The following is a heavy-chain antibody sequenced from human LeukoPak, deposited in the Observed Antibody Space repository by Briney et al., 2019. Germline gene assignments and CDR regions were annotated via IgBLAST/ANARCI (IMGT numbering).Heavy chain of an antibody. V-gene: IGHV1-69*13. CDR1: GGTFSSYA. Sequence: GASVKVSCKXSGGTFSSYAISWVRQAPGQGLEWMGGIIPIFGTANYSQKFQGRVTITADESTSTAYMELSSLRSEDTAVYYCARAMKSGICSSTSCYFRANRWFDPWGQGTLVTVSS. CDR2: IIPIFGTA. CDR3: ARAMKSGICSSTSCYFRANRWFDP. D-gene: IGHD2-2*01. J-gene: IGHJ5*02.